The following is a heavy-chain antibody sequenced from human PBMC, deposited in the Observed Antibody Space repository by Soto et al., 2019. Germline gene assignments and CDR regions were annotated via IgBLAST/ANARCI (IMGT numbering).Heavy chain of an antibody. Sequence: QVQLVESGGGVVQPGRSLRLSCAASGFTFSNFGMHWVRQARGKGLEWVAAIWYDGSNIYFSDSVKGRFTISRDNSKSTLYLPMSSLRAEDTAVYYCARALYHRGGMDVWGQGTTVTVSS. V-gene: IGHV3-33*01. CDR1: GFTFSNFG. J-gene: IGHJ6*02. CDR2: IWYDGSNI. CDR3: ARALYHRGGMDV. D-gene: IGHD3-10*01.